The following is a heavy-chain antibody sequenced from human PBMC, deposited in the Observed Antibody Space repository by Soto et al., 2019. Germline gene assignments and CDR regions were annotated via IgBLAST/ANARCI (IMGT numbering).Heavy chain of an antibody. Sequence: SETLSLICSVSGGSIRSYYWSWIRQSPEKGLEWIGYFYHSGNSNYSPSLKSRVTISVDTSKNQLSLSLRSVTAADTAVYFCAXISSVDPYGYVNGGLDVWGQGTTVTVSS. CDR2: FYHSGNS. D-gene: IGHD5-18*01. CDR3: AXISSVDPYGYVNGGLDV. CDR1: GGSIRSYY. V-gene: IGHV4-59*01. J-gene: IGHJ6*02.